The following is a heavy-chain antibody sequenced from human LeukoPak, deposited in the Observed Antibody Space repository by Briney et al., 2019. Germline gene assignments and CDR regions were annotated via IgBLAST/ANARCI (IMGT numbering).Heavy chain of an antibody. CDR2: VYSGGST. Sequence: GGSLRLSCAASGFTVSSNYMSWVRQAPGKGLEWVSVVYSGGSTYYADSVKGRFTISRDNSKNTLFLQMNSLRAEDTAVYYCARVPYSYGYWYFDYWGQGTLVTVSS. J-gene: IGHJ4*02. CDR1: GFTVSSNY. CDR3: ARVPYSYGYWYFDY. D-gene: IGHD5-18*01. V-gene: IGHV3-53*01.